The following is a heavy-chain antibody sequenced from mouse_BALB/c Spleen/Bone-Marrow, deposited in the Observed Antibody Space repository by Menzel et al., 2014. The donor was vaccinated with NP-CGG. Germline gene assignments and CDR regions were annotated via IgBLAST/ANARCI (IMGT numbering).Heavy chain of an antibody. J-gene: IGHJ3*01. D-gene: IGHD2-4*01. CDR2: IHPSDSET. Sequence: VQLQQSGAELVRPGASVKLSCKASGYSFTNYWMNWMEQRPGQGLEWIGMIHPSDSETRLNQKFKDKATLAVDKSSSTAYMQLSSPTSEDSAVYYCASDDYDGSWFAYWGQGTLVTVSA. CDR1: GYSFTNYW. CDR3: ASDDYDGSWFAY. V-gene: IGHV1-74*01.